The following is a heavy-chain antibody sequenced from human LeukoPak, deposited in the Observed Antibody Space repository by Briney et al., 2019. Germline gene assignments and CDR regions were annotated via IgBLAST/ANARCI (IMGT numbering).Heavy chain of an antibody. D-gene: IGHD6-19*01. J-gene: IGHJ5*02. CDR1: GGSISSYY. CDR3: ARVPLAGTDWFDP. Sequence: SETLSLTCTVSGGSISSYYWSWIRQPPGKGLEWIGYIYYSGSTNYNPSLKSRVTISVDTSKNQFSLKLSSVTAADTAVYYCARVPLAGTDWFDPWGQGTLVTVSS. V-gene: IGHV4-59*01. CDR2: IYYSGST.